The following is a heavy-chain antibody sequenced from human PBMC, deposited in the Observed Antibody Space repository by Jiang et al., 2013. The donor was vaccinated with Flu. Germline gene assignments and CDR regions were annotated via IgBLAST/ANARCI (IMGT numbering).Heavy chain of an antibody. CDR2: ISGSGGTT. D-gene: IGHD3-3*01. Sequence: VQLLESGGGLVPPGGSLRLSCAASGFSFSRSAMTWVRQAPGKGLQWVSSISGSGGTTYYADSVQGRFTISRDNSKNTLFLHINSLRAEDTAVYYCAHSVIASDSWSGNIPYYFDYWGQGTL. V-gene: IGHV3-23*01. CDR3: AHSVIASDSWSGNIPYYFDY. J-gene: IGHJ4*02. CDR1: GFSFSRSA.